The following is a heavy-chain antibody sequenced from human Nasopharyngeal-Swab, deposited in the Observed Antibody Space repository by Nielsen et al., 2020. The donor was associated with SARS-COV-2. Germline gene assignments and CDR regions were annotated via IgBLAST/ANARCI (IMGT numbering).Heavy chain of an antibody. CDR3: ARDVAIVGATLEN. CDR2: ISSSSSTS. V-gene: IGHV3-48*02. Sequence: GSPRLSCAASEFTMSRNGMHWVRQAPGKGLEWVAYISSSSSTSYYADSVKGRFTISRDNPKNSLYLQMNSLRDEDTALYYCARDVAIVGATLENWGQGTLVTVSS. J-gene: IGHJ4*02. CDR1: EFTMSRNG. D-gene: IGHD1-26*01.